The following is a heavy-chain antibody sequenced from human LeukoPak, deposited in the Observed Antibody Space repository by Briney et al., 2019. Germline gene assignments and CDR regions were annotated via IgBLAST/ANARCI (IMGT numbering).Heavy chain of an antibody. Sequence: ASVKVSCKASGYTFTGYYMHWVRQAPGQGLEWMGWINPNSGGTNYAQKFQGRVTMTRDTASRTAYMELSRRRVDDTVVYYCARGPRITIFGVVMANDAFDMGPRDNGHRLF. J-gene: IGHJ3*02. D-gene: IGHD3-3*01. V-gene: IGHV1-2*02. CDR2: INPNSGGT. CDR1: GYTFTGYY. CDR3: ARGPRITIFGVVMANDAFD.